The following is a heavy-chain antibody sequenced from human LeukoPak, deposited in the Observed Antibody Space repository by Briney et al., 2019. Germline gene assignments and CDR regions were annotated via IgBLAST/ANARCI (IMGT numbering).Heavy chain of an antibody. CDR3: ARGAMIVVADAFDI. J-gene: IGHJ3*02. D-gene: IGHD3-22*01. CDR1: GVSISSDVYY. V-gene: IGHV4-61*02. Sequence: SQTLSLTCTVSGVSISSDVYYWNWIRQPAGKGLEWIGRIYTSGTSNYNPSLKSRVTISVDTSKNQFSLKLSSVTAADTAVYYCARGAMIVVADAFDIWGQGTMVTVSS. CDR2: IYTSGTS.